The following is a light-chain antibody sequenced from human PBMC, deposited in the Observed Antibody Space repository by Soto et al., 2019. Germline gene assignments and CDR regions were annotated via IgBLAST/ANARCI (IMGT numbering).Light chain of an antibody. J-gene: IGLJ2*01. Sequence: QSALTQPPSASGSPGQSVAISCSGTSSDVGGYNYVSWYQQHPGKAPKLMLYEVTKRPSGVPDRFSASQSGNTASLTVSGLQAEDEGKYYCSSYAASNNVIFGGGTKLTVL. CDR1: SSDVGGYNY. V-gene: IGLV2-8*01. CDR3: SSYAASNNVI. CDR2: EVT.